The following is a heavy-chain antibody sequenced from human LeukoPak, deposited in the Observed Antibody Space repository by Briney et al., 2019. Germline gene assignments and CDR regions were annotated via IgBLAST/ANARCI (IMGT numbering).Heavy chain of an antibody. D-gene: IGHD6-19*01. Sequence: SQTLSLTCNVSGGSISSGTYYWSWIRQPAGKGLEWIGRIYSSGSTDYNPSLKSRVTLSVDTSKNQFSLKLSSVTAADTAVYYCAKIQWPQVDAFDIWGQGIMVTVSS. J-gene: IGHJ3*02. CDR1: GGSISSGTYY. CDR3: AKIQWPQVDAFDI. CDR2: IYSSGST. V-gene: IGHV4-61*02.